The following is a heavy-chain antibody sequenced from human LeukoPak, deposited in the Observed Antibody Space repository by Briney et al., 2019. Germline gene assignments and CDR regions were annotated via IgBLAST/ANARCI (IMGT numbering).Heavy chain of an antibody. CDR2: IYPGDSDT. V-gene: IGHV5-51*01. J-gene: IGHJ6*02. Sequence: GESLKISCKGSGYSFTSYWIGWVRQMPGKGLEWMGIIYPGDSDTRYSPSFQGQVTISVDKSISTAYLQWSSLKASDTAMYYCARLRRNYYYYYGMDVWGQGTTVTVSS. CDR3: ARLRRNYYYYYGMDV. CDR1: GYSFTSYW.